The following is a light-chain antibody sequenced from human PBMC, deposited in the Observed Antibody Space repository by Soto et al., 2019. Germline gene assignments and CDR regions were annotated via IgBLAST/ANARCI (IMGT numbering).Light chain of an antibody. J-gene: IGKJ5*01. CDR3: QQSDSSVT. Sequence: DIVLTQSPGTLSWSPGERATLSCRASQSVSSLFLAWYQQKPGQSPTLLIYDASTRATGVPDRFSGSGFGTDFTLTISRLEPEDFAVYYCQQSDSSVTFGQGTRLEFK. CDR2: DAS. V-gene: IGKV3-20*01. CDR1: QSVSSLF.